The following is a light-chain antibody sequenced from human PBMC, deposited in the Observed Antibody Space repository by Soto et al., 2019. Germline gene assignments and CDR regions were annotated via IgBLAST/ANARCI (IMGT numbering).Light chain of an antibody. V-gene: IGKV1-33*01. CDR2: DAS. CDR3: QQYDNLPLT. CDR1: QAISNY. J-gene: IGKJ4*01. Sequence: DIQMTQSPSSLSSSVGDKVTITCQASQAISNYLNWYQHKPGKAPKLLIYDASNLETGVPSRFSGIGSGTDFTFTISSLQPEDIATYYCQQYDNLPLTFGGGTKVEIK.